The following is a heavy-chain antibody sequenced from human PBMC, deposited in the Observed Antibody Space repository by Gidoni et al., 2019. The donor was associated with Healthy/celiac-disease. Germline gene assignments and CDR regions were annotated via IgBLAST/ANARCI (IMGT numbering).Heavy chain of an antibody. CDR1: GFTFSSYA. CDR3: SRDPHPARWTYYYGSGSPLYGMDV. D-gene: IGHD3-10*01. CDR2: ISYDGSNK. J-gene: IGHJ6*02. Sequence: QVQLVESGGGVVQPGRSLRLSCAASGFTFSSYAMHWVRQAPGKGLEGVAVISYDGSNKYYADSVKGRFTISRDNSKNTLYLQMNSLRAEDTAVYYCSRDPHPARWTYYYGSGSPLYGMDVWGQGTTVTVSS. V-gene: IGHV3-30*04.